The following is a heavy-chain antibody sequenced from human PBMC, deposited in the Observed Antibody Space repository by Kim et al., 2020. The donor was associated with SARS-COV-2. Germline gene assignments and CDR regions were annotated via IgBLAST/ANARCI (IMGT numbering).Heavy chain of an antibody. CDR3: ASGWDPSDRSGRSV. CDR2: INSDGRDT. CDR1: GFTFSSYW. J-gene: IGHJ1*01. Sequence: GGSLRLSCAASGFTFSSYWMHWVRQAPGKGLVWVSRINSDGRDTNYADSVKGRFTISRDNAKSTLYLQMNSLGAEDTAVYYCASGWDPSDRSGRSVGGQG. D-gene: IGHD2-15*01. V-gene: IGHV3-74*01.